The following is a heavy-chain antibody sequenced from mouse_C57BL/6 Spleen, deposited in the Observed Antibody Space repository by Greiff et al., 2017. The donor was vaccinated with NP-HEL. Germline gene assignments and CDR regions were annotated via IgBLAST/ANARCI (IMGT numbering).Heavy chain of an antibody. CDR3: AMPGFYYVSSFDY. Sequence: DVQLVESGGGLVKPGGSLKLSCAASGFTFSDYGMHWVRQAPEKGLEWVAYISSGSSTIYYADTVKGRFTISRDNAKNTLFLQMTSLRSEDTAMYYCAMPGFYYVSSFDYWGQGTTLTVSS. V-gene: IGHV5-17*01. D-gene: IGHD1-1*01. J-gene: IGHJ2*01. CDR1: GFTFSDYG. CDR2: ISSGSSTI.